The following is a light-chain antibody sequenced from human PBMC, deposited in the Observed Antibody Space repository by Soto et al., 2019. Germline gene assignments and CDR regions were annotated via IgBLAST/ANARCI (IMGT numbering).Light chain of an antibody. CDR2: DVT. V-gene: IGLV2-11*01. CDR3: CSYAGSYTFYV. CDR1: SSDVGGYNY. Sequence: QPVLTQPRSVSGSPGQSVTISCTGTSSDVGGYNYVSWYQQHPGKAPKVMIYDVTKRPSGVPDRFSGSKFGNTASLTISGLQAEDEADYYCCSYAGSYTFYVFGTGTKLTVL. J-gene: IGLJ1*01.